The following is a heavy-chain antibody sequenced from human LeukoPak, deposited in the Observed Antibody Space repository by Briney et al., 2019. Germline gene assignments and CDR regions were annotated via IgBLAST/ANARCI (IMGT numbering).Heavy chain of an antibody. J-gene: IGHJ3*02. CDR1: GGSISISNYY. V-gene: IGHV4-39*07. D-gene: IGHD5-18*01. Sequence: SETLSLTCTVSGGSISISNYYWGWIRQPPGKGLEWIGSMSYSGRTYYNPSPKTRVTVSLDTSKNQFSLKLSSVTAADTAVYYCARRRGYSYGYAFDIWGQGTMVTVSS. CDR3: ARRRGYSYGYAFDI. CDR2: MSYSGRT.